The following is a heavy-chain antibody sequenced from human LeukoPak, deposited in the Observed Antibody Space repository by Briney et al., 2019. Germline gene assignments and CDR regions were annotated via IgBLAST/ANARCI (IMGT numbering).Heavy chain of an antibody. Sequence: GASVKLSCKASGYTFTSYGISWVRKAPGQGLEWMGWISAYNGNTNYAQKLQGRVTMTTDTSTSTAYMELRSLRSDDTAVYYCASLLTRFGMDVWGQGTTVTVSS. V-gene: IGHV1-18*01. CDR3: ASLLTRFGMDV. CDR1: GYTFTSYG. J-gene: IGHJ6*02. D-gene: IGHD3-10*02. CDR2: ISAYNGNT.